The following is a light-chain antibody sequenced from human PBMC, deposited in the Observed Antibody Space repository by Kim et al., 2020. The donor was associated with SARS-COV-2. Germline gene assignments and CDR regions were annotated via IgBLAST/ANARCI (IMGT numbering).Light chain of an antibody. CDR1: QGINNY. J-gene: IGKJ1*01. CDR3: QKYNSAPLT. CDR2: AAT. Sequence: ASVGDRVTITCRASQGINNYLAWYQQKPGKVTKLLIYAATILQSGVPSRFSGSGSGTDFTLTISSLQPEDGATYYCQKYNSAPLTFGRGTKVDIK. V-gene: IGKV1-27*01.